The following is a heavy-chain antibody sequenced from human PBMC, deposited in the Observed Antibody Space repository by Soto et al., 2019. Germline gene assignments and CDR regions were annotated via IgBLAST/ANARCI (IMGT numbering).Heavy chain of an antibody. J-gene: IGHJ4*02. CDR3: AHRVLRTVFGLVTTTAIYFDF. CDR2: IYWDDDK. CDR1: GFSLTTSGVG. D-gene: IGHD3-3*01. V-gene: IGHV2-5*02. Sequence: QITLNESGPTQVKPRQTLTLTCTFSGFSLTTSGVGVGWIRQSPGKAPEWLALIYWDDDKRYSPSLTSRLTITKDTSKSQVVLTMADLDPADTATYYCAHRVLRTVFGLVTTTAIYFDFWGQGTPVAVSS.